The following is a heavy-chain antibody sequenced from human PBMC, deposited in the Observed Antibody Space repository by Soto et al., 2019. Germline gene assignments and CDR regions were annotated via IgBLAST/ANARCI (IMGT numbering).Heavy chain of an antibody. Sequence: LRLSCAASGFTFSRYWMSWVRQAPGKGLEWVANIKTDGSEKDYVDSVKGRFTISRDNAKNSLFLQMNSLRAEDTAVYYCARDWDGSGPSIDYWGQGTLVTVSS. D-gene: IGHD5-12*01. CDR3: ARDWDGSGPSIDY. J-gene: IGHJ4*02. V-gene: IGHV3-7*01. CDR1: GFTFSRYW. CDR2: IKTDGSEK.